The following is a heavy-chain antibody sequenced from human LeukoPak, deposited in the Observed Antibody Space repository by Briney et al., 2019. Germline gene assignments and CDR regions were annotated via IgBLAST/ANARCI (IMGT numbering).Heavy chain of an antibody. CDR1: GGTFGSYA. J-gene: IGHJ6*03. V-gene: IGHV1-69*05. Sequence: ASVKVSCKASGGTFGSYAISWVRQAPGQGLEWMGGFIPIFGTASYAQTFQGRVTITTDESTSTAYMELSSLRSEDTAVYYCASVVVPAYYYYYMDVWGKGTTVTVSS. CDR3: ASVVVPAYYYYYMDV. D-gene: IGHD2-2*01. CDR2: FIPIFGTA.